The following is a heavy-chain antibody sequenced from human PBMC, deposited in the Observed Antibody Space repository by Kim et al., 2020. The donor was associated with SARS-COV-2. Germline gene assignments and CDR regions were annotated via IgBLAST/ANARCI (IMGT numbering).Heavy chain of an antibody. CDR2: ISGSGDTI. V-gene: IGHV3-11*01. D-gene: IGHD6-19*01. CDR1: GFIFSDYY. Sequence: GGSLRLSCAGSGFIFSDYYINWIRQAPGKGPEWVSYISGSGDTIYYADSVGGRFTVSRDNAKKSVFLEMGSLTAEDTAVYYCVLFSAWGPGTLVTVSS. CDR3: VLFSA. J-gene: IGHJ5*02.